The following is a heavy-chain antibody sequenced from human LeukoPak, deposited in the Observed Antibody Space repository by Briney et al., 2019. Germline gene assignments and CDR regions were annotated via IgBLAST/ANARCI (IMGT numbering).Heavy chain of an antibody. D-gene: IGHD3-10*01. CDR2: INPGASDT. V-gene: IGHV5-51*01. CDR3: ARLEGSSPWENAFDI. J-gene: IGHJ3*02. CDR1: GYSFTSYW. Sequence: GESLKLSCKGSGYSFTSYWIGGVRQMRGKGLEWMGGINPGASDTRYSPSFQGQITISADKSISTAYLQWSSLKASDTAMYYCARLEGSSPWENAFDIWGQGTMVTVSS.